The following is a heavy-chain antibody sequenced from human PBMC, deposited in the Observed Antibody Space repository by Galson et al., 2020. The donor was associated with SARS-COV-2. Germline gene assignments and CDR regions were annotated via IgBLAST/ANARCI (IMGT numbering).Heavy chain of an antibody. CDR1: GGSFSGYY. CDR2: INHSGST. Sequence: SETLSLTCAVYGGSFSGYYWSWIRQPPGKGLEWIGAINHSGSTNYNPSLKSRVTISVDTSKNQFSLKLSSVTAADTAVYYCARGHRFLEWLKNQKYMDVWGKGTTVTVSS. D-gene: IGHD3-3*01. V-gene: IGHV4-34*01. CDR3: ARGHRFLEWLKNQKYMDV. J-gene: IGHJ6*03.